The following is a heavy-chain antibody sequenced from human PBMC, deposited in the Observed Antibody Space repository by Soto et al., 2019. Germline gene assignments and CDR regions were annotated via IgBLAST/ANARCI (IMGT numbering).Heavy chain of an antibody. CDR1: GFTFSSYG. Sequence: QVQLVESGGGVVQPGRSLRLSCAASGFTFSSYGMHWVRQAPGKGLEWVAVIIYDGSTKYYADSVKGRFTISRDNSKSTLDLQMNSMSAEDRAVYYCAKDRMGAGVRGYFDYWGQGTLVTVSS. CDR2: IIYDGSTK. J-gene: IGHJ4*02. V-gene: IGHV3-30*18. CDR3: AKDRMGAGVRGYFDY. D-gene: IGHD3-10*01.